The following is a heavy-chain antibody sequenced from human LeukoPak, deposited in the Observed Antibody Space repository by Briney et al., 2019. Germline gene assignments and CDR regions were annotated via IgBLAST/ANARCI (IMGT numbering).Heavy chain of an antibody. CDR3: ARGRRYSYGYKYYYYGMDV. CDR1: GGSSSGYY. V-gene: IGHV4-34*01. D-gene: IGHD5-18*01. CDR2: INHSGST. Sequence: SETLSLTCAVYGGSSSGYYWSWIRQPPGKGLEWIGEINHSGSTNYNPSLKSRVTISVDTSKNQFSLKLSSVTAADTAVYYCARGRRYSYGYKYYYYGMDVWGKGTTVTVSS. J-gene: IGHJ6*04.